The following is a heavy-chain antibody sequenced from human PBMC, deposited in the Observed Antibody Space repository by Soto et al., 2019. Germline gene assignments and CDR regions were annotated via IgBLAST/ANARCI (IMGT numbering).Heavy chain of an antibody. CDR1: GGSIRGYY. D-gene: IGHD6-19*01. Sequence: SETLSLTCSVSGGSIRGYYWSWIRQAPGKGLEWLGCVYYTGSTNYSHSLRIRGGISADTYKNELSLRLSPVTAADTAVYFCARGVAVPGAHVDYWGQGTQVTVSS. CDR2: VYYTGST. J-gene: IGHJ4*02. V-gene: IGHV4-59*01. CDR3: ARGVAVPGAHVDY.